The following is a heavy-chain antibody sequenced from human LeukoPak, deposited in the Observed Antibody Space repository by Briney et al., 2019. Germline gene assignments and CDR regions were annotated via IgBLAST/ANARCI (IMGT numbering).Heavy chain of an antibody. Sequence: GGSLRLSCAASGFTFSDYAMNWVRQAPGKGLEWVSTFKTNYNQVYYAESVMGRFTISTDNSKNTAYLQMNSLRVEDTALYYCARSVPDYTRFDFWGQGALVTVSS. CDR1: GFTFSDYA. V-gene: IGHV3-23*05. J-gene: IGHJ4*02. CDR3: ARSVPDYTRFDF. CDR2: FKTNYNQV. D-gene: IGHD4-11*01.